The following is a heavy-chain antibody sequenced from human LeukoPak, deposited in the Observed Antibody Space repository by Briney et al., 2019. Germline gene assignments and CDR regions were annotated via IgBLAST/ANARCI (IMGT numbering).Heavy chain of an antibody. Sequence: ASVKVSCKASGYTFTSYGIRWVRQAPGQGLEWMGWINAYNGNTNYAQKLQGRVTMTTDTSTSTAYMELRSLRSDDTAVYYCARDRPSIMVYARLDYWGQGILVTVSS. CDR3: ARDRPSIMVYARLDY. CDR1: GYTFTSYG. D-gene: IGHD2-8*01. J-gene: IGHJ4*02. CDR2: INAYNGNT. V-gene: IGHV1-18*04.